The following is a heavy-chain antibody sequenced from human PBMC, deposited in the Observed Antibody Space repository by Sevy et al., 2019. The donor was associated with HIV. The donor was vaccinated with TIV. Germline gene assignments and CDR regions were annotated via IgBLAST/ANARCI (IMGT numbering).Heavy chain of an antibody. CDR2: IKSQRDGGTP. Sequence: GGSLRLSCAASGFTFEYAWMSWVRQAPGKGLEWVGRIKSQRDGGTPEYSAPLKGRFTISRDDSKDTLHLQINSLKTEDTAVYYCISQMTSEDYFHSWGQGTLVTASS. CDR1: GFTFEYAW. CDR3: ISQMTSEDYFHS. D-gene: IGHD3-3*02. J-gene: IGHJ4*02. V-gene: IGHV3-15*01.